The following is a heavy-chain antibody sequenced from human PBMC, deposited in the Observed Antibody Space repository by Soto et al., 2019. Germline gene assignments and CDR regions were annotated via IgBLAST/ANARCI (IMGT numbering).Heavy chain of an antibody. D-gene: IGHD2-2*01. CDR3: VREMPVPIRGGYYYYSGLDA. CDR2: LKSDGRDT. CDR1: GFSFNDNW. V-gene: IGHV3-74*01. J-gene: IGHJ6*02. Sequence: GGSLRLSCAASGFSFNDNWMHWVRQVPGKGLMWVSRLKSDGRDTIYADSVKGRFTVSRDSAKNTLYLQMNSLRVEDTAVYYCVREMPVPIRGGYYYYSGLDAWGQGTKVTVSS.